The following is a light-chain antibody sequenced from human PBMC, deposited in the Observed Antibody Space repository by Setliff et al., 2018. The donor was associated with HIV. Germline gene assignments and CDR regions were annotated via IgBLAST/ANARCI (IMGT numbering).Light chain of an antibody. CDR2: EVS. J-gene: IGLJ1*01. CDR3: SSFRRCSLSSYV. Sequence: QSVLAQPASVSGSPGQTITISCTGNSSDVGANDYVSWYQKHSGKAPKLIIYEVSNRPSGVSSRFSGFKSGDTSSLTISGLHAEDDADYYCSSFRRCSLSSYVFGSGTKVTVL. CDR1: SSDVGANDY. V-gene: IGLV2-14*01.